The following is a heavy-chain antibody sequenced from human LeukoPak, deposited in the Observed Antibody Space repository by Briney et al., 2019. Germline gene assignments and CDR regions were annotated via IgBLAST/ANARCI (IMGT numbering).Heavy chain of an antibody. CDR3: ARARPGAYCGTTSCFSDY. CDR2: ISAYNGNT. Sequence: ASVKVSCKASGYIFTSYGISWVRQGPGQGLEWVGWISAYNGNTKFAPNLQDRVTMPTDTSTATAYMELRSLRLNDTAVYFCARARPGAYCGTTSCFSDYWGQGTLVTVSS. CDR1: GYIFTSYG. V-gene: IGHV1-18*01. J-gene: IGHJ4*02. D-gene: IGHD2-2*01.